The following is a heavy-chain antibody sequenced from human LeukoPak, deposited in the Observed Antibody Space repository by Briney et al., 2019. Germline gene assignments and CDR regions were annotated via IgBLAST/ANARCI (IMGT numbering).Heavy chain of an antibody. V-gene: IGHV3-74*01. CDR2: INSDGSST. J-gene: IGHJ4*02. CDR1: GFTFSSYW. D-gene: IGHD3-22*01. CDR3: ARDGYDSSGYYPLFDY. Sequence: GGSLRLSCAASGFTFSSYWMHWVRQAPGKGLVWVSRINSDGSSTNYADSVKGRFTISRDDAKNTLYLQMNSLRAEDTAVYYCARDGYDSSGYYPLFDYWGQGTLVTVPS.